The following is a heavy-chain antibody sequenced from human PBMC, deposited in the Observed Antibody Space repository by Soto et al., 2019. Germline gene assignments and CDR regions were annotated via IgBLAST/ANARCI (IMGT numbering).Heavy chain of an antibody. V-gene: IGHV4-30-4*01. CDR1: GGSISSGDYY. CDR2: IYYSGST. J-gene: IGHJ5*02. D-gene: IGHD3-22*01. CDR3: ALTYYYDSSGYGFDP. Sequence: SETLSLTCTVSGGSISSGDYYWSWIRQHPGKGLEWIGYIYYSGSTYYNPSLKSRVTISVDTSKNQFSLKLSSVTAADTAVYYCALTYYYDSSGYGFDPWGQGTLVTVSS.